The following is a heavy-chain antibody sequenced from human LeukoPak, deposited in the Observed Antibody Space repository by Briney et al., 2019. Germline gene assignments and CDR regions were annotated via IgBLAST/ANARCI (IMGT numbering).Heavy chain of an antibody. J-gene: IGHJ6*03. Sequence: PLETLSLTCTVSGGSISSYYWSWIRQPPGKGLEWIGYIYYSGSTNYNPSLKSRVTISVDTSKNQFSLKLSSVTAADTAVYYCARGAYPSGYYMDVWGKGTTVTVSS. CDR3: ARGAYPSGYYMDV. V-gene: IGHV4-59*01. CDR1: GGSISSYY. CDR2: IYYSGST.